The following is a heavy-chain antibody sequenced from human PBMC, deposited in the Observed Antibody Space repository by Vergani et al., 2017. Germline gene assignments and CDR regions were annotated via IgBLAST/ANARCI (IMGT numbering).Heavy chain of an antibody. V-gene: IGHV2-5*01. CDR2: VYWNDDE. J-gene: IGHJ3*01. CDR1: WFSLTTGGEG. D-gene: IGHD2-21*02. Sequence: QITLRESGPTLVKPTQTLTLTCTFSWFSLTTGGEGVGWIRQPPGRALEWLAFVYWNDDERYSPSLKSRVTITKDTSKNEVILTMATMDPVYTATYHCVHRLGCCDWDGAFDVWGPGTMVTDSS. CDR3: VHRLGCCDWDGAFDV.